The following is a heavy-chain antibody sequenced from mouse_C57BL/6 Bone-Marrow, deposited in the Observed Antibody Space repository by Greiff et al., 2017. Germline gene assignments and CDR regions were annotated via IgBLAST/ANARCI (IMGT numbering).Heavy chain of an antibody. CDR3: ARSRDYGYFDY. J-gene: IGHJ2*01. V-gene: IGHV1-54*01. Sequence: VQLLESGAELVRPGPSVKVSCKASGYSFTNYLIEWVKQRPGHGLEWIGVIIPGSGGTNYNEKFKGKATLTADKSSSTAYMKFSNLTSEASAVYFCARSRDYGYFDYWGRGTTLTVSS. CDR2: IIPGSGGT. CDR1: GYSFTNYL. D-gene: IGHD2-4*01.